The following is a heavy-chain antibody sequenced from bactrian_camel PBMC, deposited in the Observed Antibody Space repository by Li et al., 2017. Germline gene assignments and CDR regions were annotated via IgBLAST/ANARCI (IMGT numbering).Heavy chain of an antibody. CDR2: IYSDGTPT. D-gene: IGHD1*01. V-gene: IGHV3S5*01. J-gene: IGHJ4*01. CDR1: GFTFSSYY. CDR3: TTVVAGQGYASKY. Sequence: LVESGGGLVQPGGSLRLSCAASGFTFSSYYMSWVRQAPGKGLEWVSNIYSDGTPTWYADSVKGRFTISRDNAKNTVYLQMNSLKSEDTALYYCTTVVAGQGYASKYWGQGTQVTVS.